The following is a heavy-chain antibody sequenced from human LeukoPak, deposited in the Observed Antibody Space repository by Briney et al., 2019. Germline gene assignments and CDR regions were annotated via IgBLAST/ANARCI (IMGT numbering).Heavy chain of an antibody. CDR1: GGSISSYY. D-gene: IGHD4-17*01. CDR2: IYYSGST. J-gene: IGHJ6*03. V-gene: IGHV4-59*01. CDR3: ARGLSQYGDYPYYYYYLDV. Sequence: SETLSLTCTVSGGSISSYYWSWIRQPPGKGLEWIGYIYYSGSTNFNPSLKSRVSISLDTSQNQFSLKLSSVTAADTAVYYCARGLSQYGDYPYYYYYLDVWGKGTTVTVSS.